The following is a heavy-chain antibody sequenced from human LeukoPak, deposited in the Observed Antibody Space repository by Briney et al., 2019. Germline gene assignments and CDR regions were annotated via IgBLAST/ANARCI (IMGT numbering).Heavy chain of an antibody. Sequence: PSETLSLTCSVSGGYISSYYWSWIRQPPGKGLEWIGYIYYSGSTNYNPSLKSRVTISVDTSKNQFSLKLSSVTAADMAVYYCARESCGDCYYYYYYMDVWGKGTTVTISS. J-gene: IGHJ6*03. V-gene: IGHV4-59*12. D-gene: IGHD2-21*02. CDR1: GGYISSYY. CDR2: IYYSGST. CDR3: ARESCGDCYYYYYYMDV.